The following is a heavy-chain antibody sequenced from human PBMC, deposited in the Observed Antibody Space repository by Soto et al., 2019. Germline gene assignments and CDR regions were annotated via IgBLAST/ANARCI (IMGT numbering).Heavy chain of an antibody. Sequence: GGSLRLSCAASGFTFSSYAMSWVRQAPGKGLERVSAISGSGGSTYYADSVKGRFTISRDNSKNTLYLQMNSLRAEDTSVYYCAKVKGYCSGGSCYPDAFDIWGQGTMVTVSS. D-gene: IGHD2-15*01. CDR1: GFTFSSYA. CDR3: AKVKGYCSGGSCYPDAFDI. V-gene: IGHV3-23*01. J-gene: IGHJ3*02. CDR2: ISGSGGST.